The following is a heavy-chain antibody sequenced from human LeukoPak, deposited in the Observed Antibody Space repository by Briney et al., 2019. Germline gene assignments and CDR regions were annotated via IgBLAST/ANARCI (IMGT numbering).Heavy chain of an antibody. Sequence: SETLSLTCTVSGGSISSYYWSWIRQPPGKGLEWIGYIYYSGTTNYNPSLTSRVTISVDTSKNQFSLKLSSVTAADTAVYYCARAVNYGSDSSFDYWGQGTLVTVSS. CDR2: IYYSGTT. V-gene: IGHV4-59*01. J-gene: IGHJ4*02. CDR3: ARAVNYGSDSSFDY. D-gene: IGHD1-7*01. CDR1: GGSISSYY.